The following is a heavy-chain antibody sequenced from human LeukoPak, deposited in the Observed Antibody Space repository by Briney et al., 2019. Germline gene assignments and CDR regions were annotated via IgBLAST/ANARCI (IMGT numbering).Heavy chain of an antibody. CDR1: GFTFSSYS. Sequence: KTGGSLRLSCAASGFTFSSYSMNWVRQAPGKGLEWVSSISSSSSYIYYADSVKGRFTISRDNAKNSLYLQMNSLRAEDTAVYYCARGTMIGAFDIWGQGTMVTVSS. J-gene: IGHJ3*02. CDR3: ARGTMIGAFDI. V-gene: IGHV3-21*01. CDR2: ISSSSSYI. D-gene: IGHD3-22*01.